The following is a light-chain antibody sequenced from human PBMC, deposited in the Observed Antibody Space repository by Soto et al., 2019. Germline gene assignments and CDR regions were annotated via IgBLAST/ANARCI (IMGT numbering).Light chain of an antibody. V-gene: IGKV1-12*01. CDR2: SAS. Sequence: DIQMTQSPSSVSASVGDRVTITCRASQNIDNWLAWYQHKPGKAPHLLIYSASTLQSGVPSRFSGSGSGTDFTLTTSSLQPEDFETYYCQQWNSFPITFGQGTRLEI. CDR1: QNIDNW. J-gene: IGKJ5*01. CDR3: QQWNSFPIT.